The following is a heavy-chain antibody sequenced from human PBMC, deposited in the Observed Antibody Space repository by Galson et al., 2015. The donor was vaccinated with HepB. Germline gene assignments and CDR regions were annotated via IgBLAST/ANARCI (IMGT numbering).Heavy chain of an antibody. CDR1: GFSLSTSGVG. CDR3: AHIEGSGSNSRY. Sequence: PALVKPTQTLTLTCTFSGFSLSTSGVGVGWIRQPPGKALEWLALIYWDDDKRYSPSLKSRLTITKDTSKNQVVLTMTNMDPVDTATYYCAHIEGSGSNSRYWGQGTLVTVSS. D-gene: IGHD3-10*01. J-gene: IGHJ4*02. V-gene: IGHV2-5*02. CDR2: IYWDDDK.